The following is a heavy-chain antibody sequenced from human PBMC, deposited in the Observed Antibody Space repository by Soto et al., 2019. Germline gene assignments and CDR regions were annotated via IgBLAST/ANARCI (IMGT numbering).Heavy chain of an antibody. V-gene: IGHV3-23*01. Sequence: EVQILESGGGMVQPGGSLRLSCAGAGLMFSSFAMTWVRQAPGKGLEWVSTTRSNGEHTYYADSVKGRFTVSSDNSKNPLFLEMSSLRADDSAIYYGAKDSKSVSVSAARVYGMDVWGQGTTVNVSS. CDR2: TRSNGEHT. CDR1: GLMFSSFA. CDR3: AKDSKSVSVSAARVYGMDV. J-gene: IGHJ6*02. D-gene: IGHD2-2*01.